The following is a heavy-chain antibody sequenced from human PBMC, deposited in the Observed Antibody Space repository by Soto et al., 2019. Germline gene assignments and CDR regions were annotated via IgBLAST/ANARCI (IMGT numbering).Heavy chain of an antibody. CDR2: ISGSGGST. CDR1: GFTFSSYA. CDR3: AKDRIPGPVAGAFFDY. V-gene: IGHV3-23*01. D-gene: IGHD6-19*01. J-gene: IGHJ4*02. Sequence: GSLRLSCAASGFTFSSYAMSWVRQAPGKGLEWVSAISGSGGSTYYADSVKGRFTISRDNSKNTLYLQMNSLRAEDTAVYYCAKDRIPGPVAGAFFDYWGQGTLVTVSS.